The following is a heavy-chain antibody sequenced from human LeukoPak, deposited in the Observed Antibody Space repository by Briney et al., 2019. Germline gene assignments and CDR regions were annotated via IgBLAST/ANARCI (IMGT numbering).Heavy chain of an antibody. CDR1: GGTFSSYA. J-gene: IGHJ5*02. CDR2: IIPIFGTA. V-gene: IGHV1-69*06. D-gene: IGHD1-1*01. CDR3: ARAPDGTWYKNWFDP. Sequence: ASVKVSCKASGGTFSSYAISWVRQAPGQGLEWMGGIIPIFGTANYAQKFQGRVTITADKSTSTAYMELSSLRAEDTAFYYCARAPDGTWYKNWFDPWGQGTLVTVSS.